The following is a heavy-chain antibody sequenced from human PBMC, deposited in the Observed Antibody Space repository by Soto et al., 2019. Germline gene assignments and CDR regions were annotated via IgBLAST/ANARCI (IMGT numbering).Heavy chain of an antibody. CDR2: ISNDGDDK. CDR1: GFTFNNYG. D-gene: IGHD3-10*01. V-gene: IGHV3-30*18. Sequence: QVQLVESGGGVVQPGRSLRLSCAASGFTFNNYGIHWVRQAPGKGLEWVAVISNDGDDKYYADSVKGRFTISRDNSRNTLYLQMNSLRPEDTAMYYFAKEGIELWSAFDYWGQGTLVTVSS. J-gene: IGHJ4*02. CDR3: AKEGIELWSAFDY.